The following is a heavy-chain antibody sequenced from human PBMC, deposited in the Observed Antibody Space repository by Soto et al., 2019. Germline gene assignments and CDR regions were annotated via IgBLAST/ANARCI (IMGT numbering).Heavy chain of an antibody. CDR2: INHSGST. CDR3: AGGGDIVVVPAANYYYYGMDV. CDR1: GGSFSGYY. J-gene: IGHJ6*02. Sequence: ASETLSLTCAVYGGSFSGYYWSWIRQPPGKGLEWIGEINHSGSTNYNPSLKSRVTISVDTSKNQFSLKLSSVTAADTAVYYCAGGGDIVVVPAANYYYYGMDVWGQGTTVTVSS. D-gene: IGHD2-2*01. V-gene: IGHV4-34*01.